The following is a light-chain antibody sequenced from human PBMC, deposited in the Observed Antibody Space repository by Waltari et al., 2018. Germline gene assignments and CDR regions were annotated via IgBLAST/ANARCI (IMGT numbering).Light chain of an antibody. Sequence: ETVLTHSPGPLSLSPGERPTLSCRARQTITRNNLAWYKQILGQAPSLLIYDAASRATGIPDRFSGSASGTDFTLTVSRLEPADFAVYYCQQYGSSPWTFGQGTKVEIK. CDR1: QTITRNN. CDR3: QQYGSSPWT. CDR2: DAA. J-gene: IGKJ1*01. V-gene: IGKV3-20*01.